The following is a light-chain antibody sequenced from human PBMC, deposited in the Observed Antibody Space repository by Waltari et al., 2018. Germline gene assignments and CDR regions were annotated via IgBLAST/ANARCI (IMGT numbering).Light chain of an antibody. V-gene: IGLV3-19*01. CDR1: NLRLYY. CDR2: GKN. J-gene: IGLJ3*02. Sequence: SSELTQDPGVSVAWGQTVRITCQGDNLRLYYASWCRQKPGQAPVLLIYGKNNLPSGSPDRFSASGSGETSSLTITGAQAEDGADYYCTSRDINGKVLFGGGTKLTVL. CDR3: TSRDINGKVL.